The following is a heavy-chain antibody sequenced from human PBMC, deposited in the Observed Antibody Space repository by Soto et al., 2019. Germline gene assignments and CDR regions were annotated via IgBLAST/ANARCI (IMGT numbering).Heavy chain of an antibody. Sequence: GGSLRLSCAASGFNFSDYYMSWIRQAPGKGLGWLTYIDSRGRTISYADSVKGRFTISRDKAKNSLYLQMNSLRAEDTAVYYCARQAARNYFDFWGQGTPVTVSS. CDR2: IDSRGRTI. D-gene: IGHD6-6*01. CDR3: ARQAARNYFDF. V-gene: IGHV3-11*01. J-gene: IGHJ4*02. CDR1: GFNFSDYY.